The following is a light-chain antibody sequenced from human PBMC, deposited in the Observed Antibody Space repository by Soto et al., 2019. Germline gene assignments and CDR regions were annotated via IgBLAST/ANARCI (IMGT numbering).Light chain of an antibody. CDR2: GAS. CDR3: QQYGSSPPT. CDR1: QSVDSTY. Sequence: EIVLTQSPGTLSLSPGERATLSCRASQSVDSTYLTWYQQKPGQAPRLLIYGASGRATGVPDRFSGSGSGTDFTLTISRLEPEDFAVYYCQQYGSSPPTCGQGTKGDIK. J-gene: IGKJ1*01. V-gene: IGKV3-20*01.